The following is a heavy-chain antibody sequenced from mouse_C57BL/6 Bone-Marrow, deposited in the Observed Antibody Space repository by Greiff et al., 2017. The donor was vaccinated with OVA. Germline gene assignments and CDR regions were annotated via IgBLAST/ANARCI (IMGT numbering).Heavy chain of an antibody. CDR2: INPSNGGT. J-gene: IGHJ1*03. D-gene: IGHD1-1*01. Sequence: QVQLQQPGTELVKPGASVKLSCKASGYTFTSYWMHWVKQRPGQGLEWIGNINPSNGGTNYNEKFKSKATLTVDKSSSTAYMQLSSLTSEDSAVYYCARRAYYGSSYDWYFDVWGTGTTVTVSS. CDR1: GYTFTSYW. V-gene: IGHV1-53*01. CDR3: ARRAYYGSSYDWYFDV.